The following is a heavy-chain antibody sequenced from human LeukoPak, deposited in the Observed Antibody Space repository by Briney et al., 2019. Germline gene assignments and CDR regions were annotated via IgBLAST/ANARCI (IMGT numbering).Heavy chain of an antibody. D-gene: IGHD1-26*01. CDR1: GGSISSYY. J-gene: IGHJ5*02. CDR3: ARDVFSGSYVNWFDP. V-gene: IGHV4-4*07. Sequence: SETLSLTCTVSGGSISSYYWSWIRQPAGKGLEWIGRIYTSGSTNYNPSLKSRVTMSVDTSKNQFSLKLSSVTAADTAVYYCARDVFSGSYVNWFDPWGQGTLVTVSS. CDR2: IYTSGST.